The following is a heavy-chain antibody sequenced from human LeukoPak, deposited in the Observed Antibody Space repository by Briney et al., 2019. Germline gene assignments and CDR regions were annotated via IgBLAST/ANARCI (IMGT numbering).Heavy chain of an antibody. D-gene: IGHD3-22*01. V-gene: IGHV3-53*01. CDR3: ARSNYLEYYYDSSGYYRGYNWFDP. Sequence: GGSLRLSCAASGFTVSGNYMSWVRQAPRKGLEWDSVIYSGGSTYYADSVKGRFTISRDNSKNTLYLQMNSLRAEDTAVYYCARSNYLEYYYDSSGYYRGYNWFDPWGQGTLVTVSS. CDR1: GFTVSGNY. CDR2: IYSGGST. J-gene: IGHJ5*02.